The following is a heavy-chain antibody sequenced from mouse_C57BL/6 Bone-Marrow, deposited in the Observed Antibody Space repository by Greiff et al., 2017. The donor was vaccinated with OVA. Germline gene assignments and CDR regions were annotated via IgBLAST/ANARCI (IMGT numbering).Heavy chain of an antibody. CDR3: ARQLRLRGFDY. Sequence: EVQLVESEGGLVQPGSSMKLSCTASGFTFSDYYMAWVRQVPEKGLEWVANINYDGSSTYYLDSLKSRFIISRDNAKNILYLQMSSLKSEDTATYYCARQLRLRGFDYWGQGTTLTVSS. CDR1: GFTFSDYY. V-gene: IGHV5-16*01. D-gene: IGHD3-2*02. CDR2: INYDGSST. J-gene: IGHJ2*01.